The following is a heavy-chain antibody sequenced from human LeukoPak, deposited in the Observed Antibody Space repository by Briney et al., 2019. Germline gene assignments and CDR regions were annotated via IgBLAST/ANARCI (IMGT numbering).Heavy chain of an antibody. CDR3: ASIGFNGVATFDY. Sequence: GGSLRLSCAASGFTFSSYAMHWVRQAPGKGLEWVAVISYDGSNKYYADSVKGRFTISRDNSKNTLYLQMNSLRAEDTAVYYCASIGFNGVATFDYWGQGTLVTVSS. CDR2: ISYDGSNK. V-gene: IGHV3-30*14. CDR1: GFTFSSYA. J-gene: IGHJ4*02. D-gene: IGHD3-16*02.